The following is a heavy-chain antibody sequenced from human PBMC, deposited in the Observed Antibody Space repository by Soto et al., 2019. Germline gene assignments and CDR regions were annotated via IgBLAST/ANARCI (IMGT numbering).Heavy chain of an antibody. D-gene: IGHD6-25*01. V-gene: IGHV3-53*01. J-gene: IGHJ3*02. CDR2: IYRGDAT. CDR1: GFSVSDNY. Sequence: GGSLRLSCAVSGFSVSDNYMSWVRQAPGKGLEWVSVIYRGDATHYADSVKGRFTISRDNSKNTVYLQMYSLRAEDTAVYYCARDRSDSSRADSFDIWGQGTMVTVSS. CDR3: ARDRSDSSRADSFDI.